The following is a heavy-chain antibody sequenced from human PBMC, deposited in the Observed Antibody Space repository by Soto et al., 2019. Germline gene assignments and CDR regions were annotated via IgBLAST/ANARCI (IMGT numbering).Heavy chain of an antibody. V-gene: IGHV3-23*01. CDR1: GFTFSSYA. CDR3: AKDGIASFDY. CDR2: ISGSGGST. Sequence: PGGSLRLSCAASGFTFSSYAMSWFRQAPGKGLEWVPAISGSGGSTYYADSVKGRFTISRDNSKNTLYLQMNSLRAEDTAVYYCAKDGIASFDYWGQGTLVTVSS. J-gene: IGHJ4*02. D-gene: IGHD6-13*01.